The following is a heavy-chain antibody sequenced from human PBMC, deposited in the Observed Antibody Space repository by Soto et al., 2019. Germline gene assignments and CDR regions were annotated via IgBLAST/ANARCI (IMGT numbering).Heavy chain of an antibody. D-gene: IGHD6-13*01. CDR2: INAGNGNT. CDR3: ARDSSSWYDGLLAY. V-gene: IGHV1-3*01. J-gene: IGHJ4*02. CDR1: GYTFTSYA. Sequence: QVQLVQSGAEVKKPGASVKVSCKASGYTFTSYAMHWVRQAPGQRLEWMGWINAGNGNTKYSQKFQGRVTITRDTSSSTAYMELSSLRSEDTAVYYCARDSSSWYDGLLAYWGQGTLVTVSS.